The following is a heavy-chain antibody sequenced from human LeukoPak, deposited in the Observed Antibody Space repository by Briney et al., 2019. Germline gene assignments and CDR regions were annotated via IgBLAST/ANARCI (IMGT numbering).Heavy chain of an antibody. J-gene: IGHJ3*02. CDR1: GGSFSGYY. CDR2: INHSGST. CDR3: ARSPYGGRGVSSPNTQGVAAFDI. V-gene: IGHV4-34*01. Sequence: SETLSLTCAVYGGSFSGYYWSWIRQPPGKGLEWIGEINHSGSTNYNPSLKSRVTMSVDTSKNQFSLKLSSVTAADTAVYYCARSPYGGRGVSSPNTQGVAAFDIWGQGTMVTVSS. D-gene: IGHD4-23*01.